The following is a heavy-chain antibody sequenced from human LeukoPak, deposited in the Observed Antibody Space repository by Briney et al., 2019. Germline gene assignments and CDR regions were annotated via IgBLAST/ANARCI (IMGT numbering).Heavy chain of an antibody. CDR3: AREGTF. J-gene: IGHJ3*01. CDR1: GYILTNYG. D-gene: IGHD1-7*01. V-gene: IGHV1-18*01. CDR2: INTDNGKT. Sequence: ASVKVSCKPSGYILTNYGLSWVRQAPGQGLEWIGWINTDNGKTNYAQKVQGRVTLTTDTSANTAYMDLRSLRSDDTAVYYCAREGTFWGQGTMVTVSS.